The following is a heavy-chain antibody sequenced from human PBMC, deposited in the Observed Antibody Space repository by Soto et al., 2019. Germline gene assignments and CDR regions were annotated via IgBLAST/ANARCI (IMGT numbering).Heavy chain of an antibody. V-gene: IGHV4-59*01. Sequence: SETLSLTCTVSGGSISSYYWSWIRQPPGKGLEWIGYIYYSGSINYNPSHKSRVTISVDTSKNQFSLKLSSVTAADTAVYYCARDKRLWGSGSYFGMDVWGQGTTVTVSS. J-gene: IGHJ6*02. CDR2: IYYSGSI. CDR1: GGSISSYY. D-gene: IGHD3-10*01. CDR3: ARDKRLWGSGSYFGMDV.